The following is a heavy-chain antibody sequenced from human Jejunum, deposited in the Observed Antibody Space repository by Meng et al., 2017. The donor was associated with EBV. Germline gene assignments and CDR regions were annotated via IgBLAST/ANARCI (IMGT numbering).Heavy chain of an antibody. V-gene: IGHV4-59*01. D-gene: IGHD2-21*02. Sequence: QVQLQESGPGLVNPSXXLSLTCAVSGGPLTDNHWTWIRQPPGKGLEWIGYISYTGRVNYNPSLKSRVTISIDTSRNQFSLRLTSVTAADTAVYYCARGKVTFDYWGQGTLVTVSS. CDR3: ARGKVTFDY. CDR1: GGPLTDNH. CDR2: ISYTGRV. J-gene: IGHJ4*02.